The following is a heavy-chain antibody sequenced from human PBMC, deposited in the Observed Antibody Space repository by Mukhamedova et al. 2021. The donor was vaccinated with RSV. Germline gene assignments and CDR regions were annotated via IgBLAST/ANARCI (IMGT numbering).Heavy chain of an antibody. J-gene: IGHJ4*02. Sequence: NHYVRWVRQASGQGLEWVGVINPSGGSTSYAQRFQGRVTMTRDTSTSTVYMELSSLRSEDTAVYYCARVKYYGSGSYYLDYWGQG. CDR3: ARVKYYGSGSYYLDY. V-gene: IGHV1-46*01. CDR1: NHY. CDR2: INPSGGST. D-gene: IGHD3-10*01.